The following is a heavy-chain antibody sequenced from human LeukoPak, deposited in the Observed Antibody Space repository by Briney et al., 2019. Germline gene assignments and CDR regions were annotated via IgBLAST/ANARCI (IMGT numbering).Heavy chain of an antibody. CDR2: IYYSGST. V-gene: IGHV4-59*11. D-gene: IGHD1-26*01. CDR1: GASFSSHY. Sequence: SETLSLTCTVSGASFSSHYWSWIRQPPEKGLEWIGYIYYSGSTNYNPSLKSRVTISVDTSKNQFSLKLSSVTAADTAVYYCARGRRWELLPFDDWGQGTLGTVSS. J-gene: IGHJ4*02. CDR3: ARGRRWELLPFDD.